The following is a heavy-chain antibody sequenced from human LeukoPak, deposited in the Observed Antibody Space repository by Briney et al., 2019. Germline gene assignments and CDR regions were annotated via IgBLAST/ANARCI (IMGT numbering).Heavy chain of an antibody. V-gene: IGHV1-18*01. CDR3: ARDSGYSSSWSDAFDI. CDR1: GYTFTSYG. CDR2: ISAYNGNT. D-gene: IGHD6-13*01. J-gene: IGHJ3*02. Sequence: ASMKVSCKASGYTFTSYGISWVRQAPGQGLEWMGWISAYNGNTNYAQKLQGRVTMTTDTSTSTAYMELRSLRSDDTAVYYCARDSGYSSSWSDAFDIWGQGTMVTVSS.